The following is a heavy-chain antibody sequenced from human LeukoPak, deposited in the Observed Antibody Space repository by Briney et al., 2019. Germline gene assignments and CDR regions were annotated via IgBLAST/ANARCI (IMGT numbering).Heavy chain of an antibody. CDR3: ARVGYDILTGYFDY. CDR1: GFTFSSYS. Sequence: GGSLRLSCAASGFTFSSYSMTWVRQAPGKGLEWVSSISSSSSYIYYADSVKGRFTISRDNAKNSLYLQMNSLRAEDTAVYYCARVGYDILTGYFDYWGQGTLVTVSS. CDR2: ISSSSSYI. D-gene: IGHD3-9*01. V-gene: IGHV3-21*01. J-gene: IGHJ4*02.